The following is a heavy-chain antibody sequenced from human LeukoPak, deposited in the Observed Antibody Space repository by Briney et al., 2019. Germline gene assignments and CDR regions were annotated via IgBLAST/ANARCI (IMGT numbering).Heavy chain of an antibody. J-gene: IGHJ4*02. V-gene: IGHV3-74*01. CDR2: INSDGSST. Sequence: PGGSLRLSCAASGFTFSSYWMHWVRQAPGKGLVWVSRINSDGSSTSYADSVKGRFTISRDNAKNTLYLQMNSLRAEDTAVYYCAKDPGSYLNYYFDYWGQGTLVTVSS. CDR1: GFTFSSYW. CDR3: AKDPGSYLNYYFDY. D-gene: IGHD1-26*01.